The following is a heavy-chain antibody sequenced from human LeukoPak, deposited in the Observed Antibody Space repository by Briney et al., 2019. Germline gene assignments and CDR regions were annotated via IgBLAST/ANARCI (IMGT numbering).Heavy chain of an antibody. Sequence: GASVKVSCKASGGTFSSHAISWVRQAPGQGLEWMGRIIPILGIANCAQKFQGRVTITADKSTSTAYMELSSLRSEDTAVYYCAVLELRYYYGMDVWGQGTTVTVSS. CDR3: AVLELRYYYGMDV. CDR2: IIPILGIA. V-gene: IGHV1-69*04. CDR1: GGTFSSHA. J-gene: IGHJ6*02. D-gene: IGHD1-7*01.